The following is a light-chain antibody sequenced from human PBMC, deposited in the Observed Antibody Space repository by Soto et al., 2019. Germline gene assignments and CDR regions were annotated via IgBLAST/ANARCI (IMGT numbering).Light chain of an antibody. V-gene: IGLV1-47*01. CDR2: KNN. J-gene: IGLJ3*02. CDR3: AAWDDRLSGHVM. Sequence: SVLTQPPSASGTPGQSVTISCSGSSSNVGSNFVFWYQQLPGKAPQLLIYKNNQRPSGVPDRFSGSKSGTSASLAISGLRSEDEADYYCAAWDDRLSGHVMFGGGTKVTVL. CDR1: SSNVGSNF.